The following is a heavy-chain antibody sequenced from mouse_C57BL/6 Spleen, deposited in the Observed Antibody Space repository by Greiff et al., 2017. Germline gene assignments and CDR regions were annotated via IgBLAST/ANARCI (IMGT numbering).Heavy chain of an antibody. CDR1: GFTFTDYY. V-gene: IGHV7-3*01. J-gene: IGHJ2*01. CDR3: ARYWGKGYYFDY. CDR2: IRNKANGYTT. Sequence: EVQGVESGGGLVQPGGSLSLSCAASGFTFTDYYMSWVRQPPGKALEWLGFIRNKANGYTTEFSASVKGRFTISRDNSQNILYLQMNALRAEDSATYYCARYWGKGYYFDYWGQGTTPQVSS.